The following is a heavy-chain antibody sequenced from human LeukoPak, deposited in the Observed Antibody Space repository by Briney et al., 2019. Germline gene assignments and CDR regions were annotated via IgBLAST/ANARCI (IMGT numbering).Heavy chain of an antibody. V-gene: IGHV4-39*07. CDR2: IYYSGGT. J-gene: IGHJ4*02. CDR1: GGSISISSYY. Sequence: SETLSLTCTVSGGSISISSYYWGWIRQPPGKGLEWIGSIYYSGGTYYNPSLKSRVTISVDTSKNQFSLKLSSVTAENTAVYYCATRGRYSYDGEGYWGQGTLVTVSS. CDR3: ATRGRYSYDGEGY. D-gene: IGHD5-18*01.